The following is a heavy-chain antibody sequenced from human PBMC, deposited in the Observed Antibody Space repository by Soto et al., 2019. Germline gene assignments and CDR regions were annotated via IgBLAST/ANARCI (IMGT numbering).Heavy chain of an antibody. V-gene: IGHV1-46*01. J-gene: IGHJ4*02. Sequence: QVQLVQSGAEVKKPGASVKVSCKASGYIFTNHYIHWVRQAPGQGLEWKGIINPSGGSTNYLQKCHSTNTVTRETFTRSVYMELKSMISEDTAVYFSARADYYASCGFYYDCWGEGNVVTVSS. D-gene: IGHD3-22*01. CDR2: INPSGGST. CDR1: GYIFTNHY. CDR3: ARADYYASCGFYYDC.